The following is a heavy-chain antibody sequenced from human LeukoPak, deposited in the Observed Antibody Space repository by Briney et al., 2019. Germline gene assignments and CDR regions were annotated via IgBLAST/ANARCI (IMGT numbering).Heavy chain of an antibody. J-gene: IGHJ4*02. CDR2: IYYSGST. Sequence: PSETLSLTCTVSGGSIGSGGYYWSWIRQHPGKGLEWIGYIYYSGSTYYNPSLKSRVTISVDTSKNQFSLKLSSVTAADTAVYYCARGFSRDGYNPSDYWGQGTLVTVSS. CDR1: GGSIGSGGYY. CDR3: ARGFSRDGYNPSDY. D-gene: IGHD5-24*01. V-gene: IGHV4-31*03.